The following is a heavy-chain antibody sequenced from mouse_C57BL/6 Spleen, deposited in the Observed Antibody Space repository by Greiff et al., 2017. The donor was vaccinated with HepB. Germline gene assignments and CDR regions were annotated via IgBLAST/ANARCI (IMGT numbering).Heavy chain of an antibody. CDR2: IDPETGGT. CDR1: GYTFTDYE. V-gene: IGHV1-15*01. J-gene: IGHJ3*01. CDR3: TRDWDGAY. Sequence: QVQLQQSGAELVRPGASVTLSCKASGYTFTDYEMHWVKQTPVHGLEWIGAIDPETGGTAYNQKFKGKAILTADKSSSTAYTELRSLTSEDAAVYYCTRDWDGAYWGQGTLVTVSA. D-gene: IGHD4-1*01.